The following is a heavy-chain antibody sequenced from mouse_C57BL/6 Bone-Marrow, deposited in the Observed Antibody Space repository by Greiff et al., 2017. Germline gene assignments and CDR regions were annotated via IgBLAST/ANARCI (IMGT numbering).Heavy chain of an antibody. J-gene: IGHJ1*03. D-gene: IGHD1-1*01. CDR3: ARWDCYGSSFWYFDV. Sequence: QVQLKQPGAELVKPGASVKLSCKASGYTFTSYWMHWVKQRPGRGLEWIGRIDPNSGGTKYNEKFKSKATLTVDKPSSTAYMQLSSLTSEDSAVYYCARWDCYGSSFWYFDVWGTGTTVTVSS. CDR1: GYTFTSYW. V-gene: IGHV1-72*01. CDR2: IDPNSGGT.